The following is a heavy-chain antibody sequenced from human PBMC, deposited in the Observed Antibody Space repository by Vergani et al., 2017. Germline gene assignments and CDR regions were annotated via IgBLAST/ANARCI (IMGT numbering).Heavy chain of an antibody. Sequence: EVQLVESGGGIVKPGGSLRLSCVASGFSFRNAWMNWVRRTPGKGLEWVGRIKSTFDRGTTDYAAAVKGRFTISRDDSKNTLFLQMNGLKTEDIGVYYCTTDPRYCGDGSGXWLRDHHYYGMDVWGKGTTVTVSS. J-gene: IGHJ6*04. D-gene: IGHD2-21*01. CDR2: IKSTFDRGTT. CDR1: GFSFRNAW. V-gene: IGHV3-15*07. CDR3: TTDPRYCGDGSGXWLRDHHYYGMDV.